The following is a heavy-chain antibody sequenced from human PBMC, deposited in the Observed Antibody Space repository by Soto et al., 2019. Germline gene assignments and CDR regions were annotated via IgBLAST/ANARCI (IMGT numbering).Heavy chain of an antibody. CDR2: ISHDGSSK. D-gene: IGHD6-19*01. J-gene: IGHJ6*02. CDR3: ARDESSGWMHYYYGMDV. V-gene: IGHV3-30-3*01. CDR1: GFTFSSYA. Sequence: QVQLVESGGGVVQPGRSLRLSCAASGFTFSSYAMHWVRQAPGKGLEWVAVISHDGSSKYYADSVKGRFTISRDNSKNRLYLQMNSLRAEDTAVYYCARDESSGWMHYYYGMDVWGQGTTVTVSS.